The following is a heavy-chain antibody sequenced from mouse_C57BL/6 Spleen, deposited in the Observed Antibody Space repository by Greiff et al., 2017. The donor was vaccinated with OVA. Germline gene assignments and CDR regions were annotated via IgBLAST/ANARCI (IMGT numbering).Heavy chain of an antibody. CDR2: ISSGSSTI. CDR3: ARGGGSSYWYFDV. Sequence: EVKLEASGGGLVKPGGSLKLSCAASGFTFSDYGMHWVRQAPEKGLEWVAYISSGSSTIYYADTVKGRFTISRDNAKNTLFLQMTSLRSEDTAMYYCARGGGSSYWYFDVWGTGTTVTVSS. V-gene: IGHV5-17*01. CDR1: GFTFSDYG. J-gene: IGHJ1*03. D-gene: IGHD1-1*01.